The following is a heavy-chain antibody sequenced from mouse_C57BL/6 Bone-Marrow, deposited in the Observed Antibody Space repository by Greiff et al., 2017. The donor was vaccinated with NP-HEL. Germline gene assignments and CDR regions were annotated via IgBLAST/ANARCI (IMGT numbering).Heavy chain of an antibody. D-gene: IGHD2-5*01. CDR2: IDPSDSYT. CDR1: GYTFTSYW. J-gene: IGHJ1*03. CDR3: ARWSYSNFYWYVDV. Sequence: QVQLQQPGAELVRPGTSVKLSCKASGYTFTSYWMHWVKQRPGQGLEWIGVIDPSDSYTNYNQKFKGKATLTVDTSSSTAYMQLSSLTSEDSAVYYCARWSYSNFYWYVDVWGTGTTVTVSS. V-gene: IGHV1-59*01.